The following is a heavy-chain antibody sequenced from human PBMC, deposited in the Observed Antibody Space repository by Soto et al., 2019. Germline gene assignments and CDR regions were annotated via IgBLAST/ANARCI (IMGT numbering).Heavy chain of an antibody. D-gene: IGHD6-19*01. Sequence: GGSLRLSCAASGFSFSSYAMSWVRQAPGKGLEWVSTIRGSGGGTYYADSVKGRFTISRGNSKNTLFLQMNSLRAEDSAVYYCAKEGVLDSSGWYSDYWGQGALVTVSS. CDR3: AKEGVLDSSGWYSDY. J-gene: IGHJ4*02. CDR2: IRGSGGGT. CDR1: GFSFSSYA. V-gene: IGHV3-23*01.